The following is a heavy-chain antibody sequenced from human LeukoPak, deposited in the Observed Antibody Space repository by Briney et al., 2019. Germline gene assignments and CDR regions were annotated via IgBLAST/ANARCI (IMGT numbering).Heavy chain of an antibody. Sequence: GGSLRLSCAASGFTFSSYNMNWVRQAPGKGLEWVSSITSSSTYIYYADSVKGRFTISRDNAKNSLYLQMNSLRAEDTAVYYCARVRYDSSGYYYIDYWGQGTLVTVSS. CDR3: ARVRYDSSGYYYIDY. D-gene: IGHD3-22*01. V-gene: IGHV3-21*01. CDR1: GFTFSSYN. CDR2: ITSSSTYI. J-gene: IGHJ4*02.